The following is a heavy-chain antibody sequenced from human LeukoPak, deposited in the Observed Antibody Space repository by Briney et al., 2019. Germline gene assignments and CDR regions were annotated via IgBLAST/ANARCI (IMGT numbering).Heavy chain of an antibody. CDR1: GFTFDDYA. V-gene: IGHV3-9*01. Sequence: GGSLRLSCAASGFTFDDYAMHWVRQAPGKGLEWVSGISWNSGSIGYADSVKGRFTISRDNAKNSLYLQMNSLRAEDTALYYCAKDIGARPYYFDYWGQGTLVTVSS. J-gene: IGHJ4*02. CDR3: AKDIGARPYYFDY. CDR2: ISWNSGSI.